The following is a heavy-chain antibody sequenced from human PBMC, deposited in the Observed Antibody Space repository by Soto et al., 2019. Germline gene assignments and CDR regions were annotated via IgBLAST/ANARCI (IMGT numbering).Heavy chain of an antibody. D-gene: IGHD3-10*01. CDR1: GGSISSYY. J-gene: IGHJ4*02. CDR2: IYYSGST. Sequence: SETLSLTCTVSGGSISSYYWSWIRQPPGKGLEWIGYIYYSGSTNYNPSLKSRVTISVDTSKNQFSLKLSSVTAADTAVYYCARDMVRGATRGFDYWGQGTLVTVS. V-gene: IGHV4-59*01. CDR3: ARDMVRGATRGFDY.